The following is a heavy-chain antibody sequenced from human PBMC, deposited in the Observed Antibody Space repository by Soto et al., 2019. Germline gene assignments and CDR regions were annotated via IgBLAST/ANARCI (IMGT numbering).Heavy chain of an antibody. Sequence: SETLSLTCAFSVGSISSGGYSWSWIRQPPGKGLEWIGYIYHSGSTYYNPSPKSRVTISVDRSKNQFSLKLSSVTAADTAVYYCARGNSGYDGDWFDPWGQGTLVTVSS. V-gene: IGHV4-30-2*01. D-gene: IGHD5-12*01. CDR3: ARGNSGYDGDWFDP. J-gene: IGHJ5*02. CDR2: IYHSGST. CDR1: VGSISSGGYS.